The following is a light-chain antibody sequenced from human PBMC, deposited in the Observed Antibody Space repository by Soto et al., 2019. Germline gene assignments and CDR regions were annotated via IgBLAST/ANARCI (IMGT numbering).Light chain of an antibody. V-gene: IGKV3-11*01. Sequence: EIVLTQSPATLSLSPGERATLSCRASQSVSSYLAWYQRKPGQAPRLLIYGASNRATGIPARFSGSGSGTDFTLTISSLEPEDFAVYYCQQYASRPWTFGQGTKVDIK. CDR1: QSVSSY. CDR2: GAS. J-gene: IGKJ1*01. CDR3: QQYASRPWT.